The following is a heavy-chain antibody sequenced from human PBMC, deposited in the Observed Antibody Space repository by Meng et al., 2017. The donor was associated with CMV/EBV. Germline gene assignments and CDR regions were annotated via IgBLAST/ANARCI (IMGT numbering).Heavy chain of an antibody. Sequence: LSCAASGLSFRSSWMQWVRQVPGKRPEWVSCLNSDESSTTYLDAVKGRFTISRDNAKNTLYLQMDSLRVEDTAVYYCARGSALNSNGGQGTLVTVS. D-gene: IGHD2-21*01. CDR1: GLSFRSSW. CDR3: ARGSALNSN. CDR2: LNSDESST. V-gene: IGHV3-74*03. J-gene: IGHJ4*02.